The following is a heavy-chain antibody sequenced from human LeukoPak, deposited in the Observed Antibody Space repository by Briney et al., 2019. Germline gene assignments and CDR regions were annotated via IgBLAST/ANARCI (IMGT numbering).Heavy chain of an antibody. Sequence: ASLKVSCKASGYTFTRYGITWVRQAPGQGLEWMGWISAYNGNTNYAQKFQGRLTVTTDTSTNTAYMELRSLRPDDTAVYYCARDFFHGHCSGLTCFLLDSWGQGSLVTVSS. CDR3: ARDFFHGHCSGLTCFLLDS. CDR2: ISAYNGNT. D-gene: IGHD2-15*01. V-gene: IGHV1-18*01. CDR1: GYTFTRYG. J-gene: IGHJ4*02.